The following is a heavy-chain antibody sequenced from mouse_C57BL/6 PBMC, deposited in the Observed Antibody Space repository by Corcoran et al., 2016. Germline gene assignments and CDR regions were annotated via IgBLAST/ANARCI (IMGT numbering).Heavy chain of an antibody. CDR3: ARHYGNDAMDY. J-gene: IGHJ4*01. D-gene: IGHD2-1*01. Sequence: QIQLVQSGPELKKPGETVKISCKASGYTFTTYGMSWVKQAPGNGLKWMGWINTYSGVPTYADDFKGRFAFSLETSASTAYLQINNLKNEDTATYFCARHYGNDAMDYGGQGTSVTVSS. V-gene: IGHV9-3*01. CDR1: GYTFTTYG. CDR2: INTYSGVP.